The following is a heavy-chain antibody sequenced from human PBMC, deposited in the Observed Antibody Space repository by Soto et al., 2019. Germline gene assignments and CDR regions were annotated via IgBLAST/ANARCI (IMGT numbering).Heavy chain of an antibody. CDR1: GDTVSSNSVA. D-gene: IGHD2-15*01. V-gene: IGHV6-1*01. CDR3: ARSEEDSDYYYYGMDV. Sequence: SQTLSLTCVGSGDTVSSNSVAWNWVRQSPSRGLEWLGRTYYRSRWYSDYAVSVRSRIDINADTSKTQVSLQLNSVTPEDTAVYYCARSEEDSDYYYYGMDVWGQGXTVTVSS. CDR2: TYYRSRWYS. J-gene: IGHJ6*02.